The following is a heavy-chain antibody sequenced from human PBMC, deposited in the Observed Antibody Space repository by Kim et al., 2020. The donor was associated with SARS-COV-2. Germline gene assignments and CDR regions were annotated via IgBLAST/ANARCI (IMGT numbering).Heavy chain of an antibody. J-gene: IGHJ4*02. Sequence: SETLSLTCAVYGGSFSGYYWSWIRQPPGKGLEWIGEINHSGSTNYNPSLKSRVTISVDTSKNQFSLKLSSVTAADTAVYYCARLCVVPEQQLVRYYFDYWGQGTLVTVSS. CDR2: INHSGST. CDR3: ARLCVVPEQQLVRYYFDY. D-gene: IGHD6-13*01. V-gene: IGHV4-34*01. CDR1: GGSFSGYY.